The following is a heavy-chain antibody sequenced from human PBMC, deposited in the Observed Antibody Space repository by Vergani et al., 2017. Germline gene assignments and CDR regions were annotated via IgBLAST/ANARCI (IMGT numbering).Heavy chain of an antibody. D-gene: IGHD7-27*01. J-gene: IGHJ6*03. CDR2: SSWDGGST. V-gene: IGHV3-43*01. CDR1: GFTFDDYT. Sequence: EVQLVESGGVVVQPGGSLRLSCAASGFTFDDYTMHWVRQAPGKGLEWVALSSWDGGSTYYADSVKGRFTISRDNSKNSLYLQMNSLRTEDTALYYCAKDSAELTGYYYYYMDVWGKGTTVTVSS. CDR3: AKDSAELTGYYYYYMDV.